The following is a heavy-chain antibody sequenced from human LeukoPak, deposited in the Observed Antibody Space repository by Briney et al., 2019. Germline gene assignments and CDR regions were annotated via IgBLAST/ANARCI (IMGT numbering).Heavy chain of an antibody. V-gene: IGHV3-30*02. J-gene: IGHJ4*02. Sequence: GGSLRLSCAASGFTFSSYAMHWVRQAPGKGLEWVAFIRYDGSNKYYADSVKGRFTISRDNSKNTLYLQMNSLRAEDTALYYCAKGPIGYYTHYYFDYWGQGTLVTVSS. CDR3: AKGPIGYYTHYYFDY. D-gene: IGHD3-3*01. CDR2: IRYDGSNK. CDR1: GFTFSSYA.